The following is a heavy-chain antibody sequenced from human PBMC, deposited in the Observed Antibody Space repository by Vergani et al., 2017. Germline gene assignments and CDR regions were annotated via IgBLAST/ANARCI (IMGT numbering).Heavy chain of an antibody. D-gene: IGHD2-2*01. CDR3: ASKLSLGSTSWWWFGDAFDI. CDR2: ISYDGSNK. J-gene: IGHJ3*02. V-gene: IGHV3-30*03. CDR1: GFTFSSYG. Sequence: QVQLVESGGGLVKPGGSLRLSCAASGFTFSSYGMHWVRQAPGKGLEWVAVISYDGSNKYYADSVKGRFTISRDNSKNTLYLQMNSLRAEDTAVYYCASKLSLGSTSWWWFGDAFDIWGQGTMVTVSS.